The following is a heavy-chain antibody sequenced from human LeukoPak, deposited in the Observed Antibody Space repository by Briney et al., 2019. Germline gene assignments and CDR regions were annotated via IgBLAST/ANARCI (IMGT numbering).Heavy chain of an antibody. CDR2: ISGRGNNT. CDR3: ARAYSSSWYDY. V-gene: IGHV3-23*01. J-gene: IGHJ4*02. D-gene: IGHD6-13*01. Sequence: PGGSLRLSCAASGFTFSTYAMSWVRQAPGKGLEWVSIISGRGNNTYYADSVKGRFTISRDNSKNTLHLQMNSLRVEDTAIYYCARAYSSSWYDYWGQGTLVIVSS. CDR1: GFTFSTYA.